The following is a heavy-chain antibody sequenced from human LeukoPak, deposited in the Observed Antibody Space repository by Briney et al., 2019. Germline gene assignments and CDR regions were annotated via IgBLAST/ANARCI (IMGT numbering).Heavy chain of an antibody. V-gene: IGHV4-30-2*01. CDR1: GGSISGGGYY. CDR2: IYHSGST. CDR3: ARAVSSGYRGKYYFDY. J-gene: IGHJ4*02. D-gene: IGHD3-22*01. Sequence: SQTLSLTCTVSGGSISGGGYYWSWIRQPPGKGLEWIGYIYHSGSTYYNPSLKSRVTISVDRSKNQFSLKLSSVTAADTAVYYCARAVSSGYRGKYYFDYWGQGTLVTVSS.